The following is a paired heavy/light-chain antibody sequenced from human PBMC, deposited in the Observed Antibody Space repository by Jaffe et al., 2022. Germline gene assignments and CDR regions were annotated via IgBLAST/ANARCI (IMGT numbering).Light chain of an antibody. CDR1: SSDVGGYNY. J-gene: IGLJ1*01. V-gene: IGLV2-14*01. CDR3: NSYTTSSTLYV. CDR2: GVN. Sequence: QSALTQPASVSGSPGQSITISCTGTSSDVGGYNYVSWYQQHPGKAPKLMIYGVNNRPSGVSNRFSGSKSDNTASLTISGLQAEDEADYYCNSYTTSSTLYVFGTGTKVTVL.
Heavy chain of an antibody. Sequence: EVQLVETGGGLIQPGGSLRLSCAASGFSVRSNYMSWVRQAPGRGLEWVSVIYTGGTTYYADSVKGRFNISRDNSKNTLHLQMNSLRADDTAVYYCARVDYSDYVDSWGQGTLVTVSS. J-gene: IGHJ4*02. CDR1: GFSVRSNY. CDR3: ARVDYSDYVDS. CDR2: IYTGGTT. V-gene: IGHV3-53*02. D-gene: IGHD1-26*01.